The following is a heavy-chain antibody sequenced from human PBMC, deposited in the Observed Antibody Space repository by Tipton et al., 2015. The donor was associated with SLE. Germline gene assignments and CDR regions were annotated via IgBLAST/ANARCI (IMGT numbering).Heavy chain of an antibody. CDR2: IYYSGST. Sequence: TLSLTCTVSGGSISSSSYYWGWIRQPPGKGLEWIGSIYYSGSTYYNPSLKSRVTISVDTSKNQFSLKLSSVTAADTAAYYCARDRRRLEMATKPGWYFDLWGRGTLVTVSS. D-gene: IGHD5-24*01. CDR3: ARDRRRLEMATKPGWYFDL. J-gene: IGHJ2*01. CDR1: GGSISSSSYY. V-gene: IGHV4-39*07.